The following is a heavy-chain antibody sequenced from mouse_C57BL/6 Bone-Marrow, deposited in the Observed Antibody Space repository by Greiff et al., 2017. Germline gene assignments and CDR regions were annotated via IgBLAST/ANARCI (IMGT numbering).Heavy chain of an antibody. V-gene: IGHV1-20*01. CDR1: GYSFTGYF. D-gene: IGHD1-1*01. CDR2: INPYNGDT. CDR3: AREGVITTVVATREYFDY. Sequence: VQLQQSGPELVKPGDSVKISCKASGYSFTGYFMNWVMQSHGKSLEWIGRINPYNGDTFYNQKFKGKATLTVDKSSSTAHMELRRLTSEDSAVYYCAREGVITTVVATREYFDYWGQGTTLTVSS. J-gene: IGHJ2*01.